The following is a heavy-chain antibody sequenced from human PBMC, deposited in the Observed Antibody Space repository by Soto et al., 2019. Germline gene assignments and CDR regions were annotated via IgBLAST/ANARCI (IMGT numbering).Heavy chain of an antibody. D-gene: IGHD6-13*01. CDR2: INPNSGGT. CDR3: ARGRGYSSSWQNNWFDP. J-gene: IGHJ5*02. CDR1: GYTFTGYY. Sequence: GASVKVSCKASGYTFTGYYMHWVRQAPGQGLEWMGWINPNSGGTNYAQKFQGWVTMTRDTSISTAYMELSRLRSDDTAVYYCARGRGYSSSWQNNWFDPWGEGTLVTVSS. V-gene: IGHV1-2*04.